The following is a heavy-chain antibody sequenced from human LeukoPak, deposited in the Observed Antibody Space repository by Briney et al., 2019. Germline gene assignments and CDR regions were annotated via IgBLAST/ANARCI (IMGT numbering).Heavy chain of an antibody. Sequence: SQTLSLTCTVSSDSISRGSFSWTWIRQAPGKGLEWIGYIYPRGSTYYNPSLKSRVNLSIDKSSNQFSLDLASVTAADTAVYYCARFSPRALGNYLDSWGQGTLVTVSS. J-gene: IGHJ4*02. CDR1: SDSISRGSFS. CDR2: IYPRGST. CDR3: ARFSPRALGNYLDS. D-gene: IGHD6-13*01. V-gene: IGHV4-30-2*01.